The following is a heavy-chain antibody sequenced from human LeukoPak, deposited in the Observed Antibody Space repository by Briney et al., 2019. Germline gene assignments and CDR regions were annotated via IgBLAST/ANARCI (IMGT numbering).Heavy chain of an antibody. CDR3: ARGVYDFWSGYSVKSHFDY. D-gene: IGHD3-3*01. CDR1: GGSFSGYY. CDR2: INHSGST. V-gene: IGHV4-34*01. Sequence: SETLSLTCAVYGGSFSGYYWGWIRQPPGKGLEWMGEINHSGSTNYNPSLKSRVTISVYTSKNQFSLKLSSVTAADKAVYYCARGVYDFWSGYSVKSHFDYWGQGTLVTVSS. J-gene: IGHJ4*02.